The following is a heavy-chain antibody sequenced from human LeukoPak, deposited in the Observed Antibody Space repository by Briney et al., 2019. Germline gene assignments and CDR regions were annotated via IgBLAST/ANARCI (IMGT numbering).Heavy chain of an antibody. D-gene: IGHD2-2*01. J-gene: IGHJ4*02. CDR3: ASPSVLGYCSSTSCSLDY. CDR1: GFTFSTYD. CDR2: IYSGGST. Sequence: PGGSLRLSCAASGFTFSTYDMNWVRQAPGKGLEWVSVIYSGGSTYYADSVKGRFTISRDNSKNTLYLQMNSLRAEDTAVYYCASPSVLGYCSSTSCSLDYWGQGTLVTVSS. V-gene: IGHV3-53*01.